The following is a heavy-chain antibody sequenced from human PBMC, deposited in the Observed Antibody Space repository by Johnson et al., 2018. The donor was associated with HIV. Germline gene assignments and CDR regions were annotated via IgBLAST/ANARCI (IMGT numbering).Heavy chain of an antibody. V-gene: IGHV3-66*01. CDR3: AKDARTRWELEPDSFDI. Sequence: VQLVESGGGVVQPGRSLRLSCAASGFTVSNNYMSWVRQAPGKGLEWVSIIYSGDTTYYADSVKGRFTISRDNSRNTLYLQMNSLRAEDTAVYYCAKDARTRWELEPDSFDIWGQGTMVTVSS. D-gene: IGHD1-26*01. CDR2: IYSGDTT. J-gene: IGHJ3*02. CDR1: GFTVSNNY.